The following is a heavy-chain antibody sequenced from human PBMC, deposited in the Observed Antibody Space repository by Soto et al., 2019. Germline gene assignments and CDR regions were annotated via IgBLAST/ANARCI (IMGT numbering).Heavy chain of an antibody. CDR3: FFHAEAGIGVTVPASAFWLNGSSDP. CDR2: ISWDCGST. V-gene: IGHV3-43*01. D-gene: IGHD3-16*02. J-gene: IGHJ5*02. Sequence: KGLEWVSLISWDCGSTYYADSVKGRFTISRDNSKNSLYLQMNSLRTEDTALYYFFFHAEAGIGVTVPASAFWLNGSSDP.